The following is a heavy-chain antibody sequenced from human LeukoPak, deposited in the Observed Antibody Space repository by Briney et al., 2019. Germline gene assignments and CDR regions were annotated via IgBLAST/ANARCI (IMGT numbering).Heavy chain of an antibody. D-gene: IGHD4-17*01. V-gene: IGHV3-21*01. J-gene: IGHJ4*02. CDR1: GFTFSSYS. CDR2: ISSSSSYI. Sequence: GGSLRLSCAASGFTFSSYSMNWVRQAPGKGLGWVSSISSSSSYIYYAGSVKGRFTISRDNAKNSLYLQMNSLRAEDTAVYYCAKSPTRRYYFDYWGQGTLVTVSS. CDR3: AKSPTRRYYFDY.